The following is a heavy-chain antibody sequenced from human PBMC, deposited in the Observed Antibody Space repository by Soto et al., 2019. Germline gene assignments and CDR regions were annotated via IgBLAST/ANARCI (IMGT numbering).Heavy chain of an antibody. CDR1: GASISSGAYY. V-gene: IGHV4-31*11. CDR2: IYYNGGT. J-gene: IGHJ4*02. Sequence: SETLSLTCAVSGASISSGAYYWSWIRHLPGRGLEWIGYIYYNGGTYYNPSLESRVTMSVDTSRSQFSLEVSSVTAADTAMYYCARTPDFQYFDRCGQGIMVTVYS. CDR3: ARTPDFQYFDR. D-gene: IGHD3-3*01.